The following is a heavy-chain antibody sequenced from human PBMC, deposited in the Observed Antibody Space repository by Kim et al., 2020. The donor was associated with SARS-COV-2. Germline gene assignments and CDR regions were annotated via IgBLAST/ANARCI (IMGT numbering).Heavy chain of an antibody. D-gene: IGHD3-10*01. Sequence: GGSLRLSCAASGFTFSSYAMSWVRQAPGKGLEWVSAISGSGGSTYYADSVKGRFTISRDNSKNTLYLQMNSLRAEDTAVYYCAKADYYGSGSQTADYWGQGTLVTVSS. CDR3: AKADYYGSGSQTADY. J-gene: IGHJ4*02. CDR1: GFTFSSYA. CDR2: ISGSGGST. V-gene: IGHV3-23*01.